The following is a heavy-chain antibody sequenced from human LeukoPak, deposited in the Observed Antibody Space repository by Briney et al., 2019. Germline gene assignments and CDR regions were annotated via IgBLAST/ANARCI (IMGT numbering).Heavy chain of an antibody. J-gene: IGHJ5*02. V-gene: IGHV4-59*11. Sequence: SETLSLTCTVSGGSISSHYWSWIRQPPGKGLEWIGYIYYSGSTNYNPSLKSRVTISVDTSKNQFSLKLSSVTAADTAVYYCARAFYYDFLSCYPIKGPYNWFDPWGQGTLVTVSS. CDR1: GGSISSHY. CDR3: ARAFYYDFLSCYPIKGPYNWFDP. D-gene: IGHD3-3*01. CDR2: IYYSGST.